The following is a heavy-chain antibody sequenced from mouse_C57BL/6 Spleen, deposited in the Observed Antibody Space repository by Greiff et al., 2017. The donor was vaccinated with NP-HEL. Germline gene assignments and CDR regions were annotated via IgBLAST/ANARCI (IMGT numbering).Heavy chain of an antibody. V-gene: IGHV1-64*01. J-gene: IGHJ2*01. CDR2: IHPNSGST. Sequence: VQLQQPGAELVKPGASVKLSCKASGYTFTSYWMHWVKQRPGQGLEWIGMIHPNSGSTNYNEKFKSKATLTVDKSSSTAYMQLSSLTSEDSAVYYCARSGDYYGSSYGYWGQGTTLTVSS. CDR1: GYTFTSYW. CDR3: ARSGDYYGSSYGY. D-gene: IGHD1-1*01.